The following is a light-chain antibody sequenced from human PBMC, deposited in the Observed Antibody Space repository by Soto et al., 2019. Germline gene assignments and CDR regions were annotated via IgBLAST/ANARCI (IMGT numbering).Light chain of an antibody. V-gene: IGKV1-33*01. CDR1: QDIRNY. CDR2: DAS. J-gene: IGKJ3*01. Sequence: DIPMTQSPSSLSASVGDRVTITCQASQDIRNYLNWYQQKPGKAPKLLIYDASNLETGVPSRFSGSGSGTDYTFTISSLQPEDIATYYCQHYDHIPRTFGPGTKVDIK. CDR3: QHYDHIPRT.